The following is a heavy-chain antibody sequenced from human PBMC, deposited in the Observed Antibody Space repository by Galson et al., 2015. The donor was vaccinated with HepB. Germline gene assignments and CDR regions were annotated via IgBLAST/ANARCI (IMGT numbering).Heavy chain of an antibody. V-gene: IGHV1-18*01. D-gene: IGHD3-9*01. J-gene: IGHJ4*02. CDR3: ARDVRGGDVLTE. CDR1: GYTFTSYG. Sequence: SVKVSCKASGYTFTSYGISWVRQAPGQGLEWMGWISGYNGNTKYAQKFHGRVTMTTDTSTTTAYMELRSLRSDDTSVYYCARDVRGGDVLTEWGQGTLVTVSS. CDR2: ISGYNGNT.